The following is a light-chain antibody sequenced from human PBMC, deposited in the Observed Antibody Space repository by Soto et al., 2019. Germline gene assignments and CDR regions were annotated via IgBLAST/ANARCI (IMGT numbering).Light chain of an antibody. J-gene: IGLJ2*01. CDR1: SSNIGSNN. Sequence: QSALTQPPSASGTPGQRVTISCSGSSSNIGSNNVNWYQQLPGTAPKLLIYRNNQRPSGVPDRFSGSKSGTSASLAISGLRSEDEADYYCAAWDDSLSGEVFGGGTKVTVL. CDR2: RNN. V-gene: IGLV1-47*01. CDR3: AAWDDSLSGEV.